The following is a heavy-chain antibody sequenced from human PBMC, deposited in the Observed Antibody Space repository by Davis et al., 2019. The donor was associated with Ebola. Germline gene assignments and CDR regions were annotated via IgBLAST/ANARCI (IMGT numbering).Heavy chain of an antibody. D-gene: IGHD1-26*01. CDR2: MGPSVAGT. CDR1: EFTFGNYP. J-gene: IGHJ6*02. V-gene: IGHV3-23*01. Sequence: PGGSLRLSCVGSEFTFGNYPMHWVRQAPGKGLEWVSSMGPSVAGTSYADFVKGRFTISRDSSKKTLYLQMNNLRADDTAVYFCARGAGRSLSSYYGMDVWGQGTTVTVPS. CDR3: ARGAGRSLSSYYGMDV.